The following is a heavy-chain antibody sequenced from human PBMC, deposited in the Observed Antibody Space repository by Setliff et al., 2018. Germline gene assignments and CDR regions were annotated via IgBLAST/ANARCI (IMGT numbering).Heavy chain of an antibody. CDR3: VSGHASGTRGY. V-gene: IGHV3-48*01. J-gene: IGHJ4*02. Sequence: PGGSLRLSCAASGFTFSSYTMNWVRQAPGKGLEWLSYMANGGSPIYYADSVKGRFTISRDKAKNSVYLQMNSLRVEDTAVYYCVSGHASGTRGYWGQGTLVTVSS. CDR1: GFTFSSYT. D-gene: IGHD1-26*01. CDR2: MANGGSPI.